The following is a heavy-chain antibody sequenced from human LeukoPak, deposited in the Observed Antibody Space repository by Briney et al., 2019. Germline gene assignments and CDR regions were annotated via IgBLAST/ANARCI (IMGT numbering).Heavy chain of an antibody. V-gene: IGHV4-31*11. Sequence: PSETLSLTCAVSGGSISSGGYYWSWIRQHPGKGLEWIGYIYYSGSTYYNPSLKSRVTISVDTSKNQFSLKLSSVTAADTAVYYCAREVVRGVIPSWGQGTLVTVSS. D-gene: IGHD3-10*01. CDR3: AREVVRGVIPS. J-gene: IGHJ4*02. CDR2: IYYSGST. CDR1: GGSISSGGYY.